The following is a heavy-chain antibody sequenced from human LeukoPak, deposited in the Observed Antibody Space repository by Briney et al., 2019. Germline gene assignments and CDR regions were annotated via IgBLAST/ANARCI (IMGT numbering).Heavy chain of an antibody. J-gene: IGHJ3*02. CDR3: ARPDSGTYPYDAFDI. Sequence: PSETLSLTCTVSGGSISGYYWSWIRQPPGKGLEWIGHIYYNGNTNYNASLKGRVAISVDTPKNQFSLKVTSLTAADTAVYYCARPDSGTYPYDAFDIWGQGTMITVS. CDR2: IYYNGNT. CDR1: GGSISGYY. D-gene: IGHD1-26*01. V-gene: IGHV4-59*08.